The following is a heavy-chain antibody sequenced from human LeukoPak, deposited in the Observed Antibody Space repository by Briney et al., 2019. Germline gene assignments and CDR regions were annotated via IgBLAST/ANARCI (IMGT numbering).Heavy chain of an antibody. CDR3: ARVAIGWYMDV. J-gene: IGHJ6*03. CDR1: GFTFSSYW. V-gene: IGHV3-7*01. Sequence: PGGSLRLSYAASGFTFSSYWMSWVRQAPGKGLEWVANIKQDGSEKYYVDSVKGRFTISRDNAKNSLYLQMNSLRAEDTAVYYCARVAIGWYMDVWGKGTTVTVSS. CDR2: IKQDGSEK.